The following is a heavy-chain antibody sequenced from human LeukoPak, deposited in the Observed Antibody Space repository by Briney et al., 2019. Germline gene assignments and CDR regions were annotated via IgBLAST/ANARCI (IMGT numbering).Heavy chain of an antibody. V-gene: IGHV1-2*02. Sequence: ASVKVSCKASGYTFTGYYMHWVRQAPGQGLEWMGWINPNSGGTNYAQKFQGRVTMTRDTSASTAYMELSSLRSEDMAVYYCARSSEQLWLNRFDYWGQGTLVTVSS. CDR3: ARSSEQLWLNRFDY. CDR1: GYTFTGYY. CDR2: INPNSGGT. D-gene: IGHD5-18*01. J-gene: IGHJ4*02.